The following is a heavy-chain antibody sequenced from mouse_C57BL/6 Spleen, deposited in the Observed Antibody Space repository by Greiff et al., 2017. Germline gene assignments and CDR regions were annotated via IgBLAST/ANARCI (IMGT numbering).Heavy chain of an antibody. D-gene: IGHD2-2*01. CDR3: ARWGGYDVGAMDY. Sequence: VQLQQSGAELVRPGTSVKVSCKASGYAFTNYLIEWVKQRPGQGLEWIGVINPGSGGTNYNEKFKGKATLTADKSSSTAYMQLSSLTSEDSAVYFCARWGGYDVGAMDYWGQGTSVTVSS. J-gene: IGHJ4*01. CDR2: INPGSGGT. CDR1: GYAFTNYL. V-gene: IGHV1-54*01.